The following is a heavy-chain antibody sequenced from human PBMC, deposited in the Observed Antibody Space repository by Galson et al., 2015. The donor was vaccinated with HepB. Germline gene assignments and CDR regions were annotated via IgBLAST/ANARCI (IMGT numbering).Heavy chain of an antibody. J-gene: IGHJ5*02. CDR3: ARADYDFWSGYPNWFDP. D-gene: IGHD3-3*01. V-gene: IGHV1-2*02. CDR2: INPNSGGT. CDR1: GYTFTGYY. Sequence: SVKVSCKASGYTFTGYYMHWVRQAPRQGLEWMGWINPNSGGTNYAQKFQGRVTMTRDTSISTAYMELSRLRSDDTAVYYCARADYDFWSGYPNWFDPWGQGTLVTVSS.